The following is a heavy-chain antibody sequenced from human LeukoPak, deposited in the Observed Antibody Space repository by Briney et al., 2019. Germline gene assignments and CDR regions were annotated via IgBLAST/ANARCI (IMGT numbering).Heavy chain of an antibody. CDR3: ARGYSGYDVY. D-gene: IGHD5-12*01. J-gene: IGHJ4*02. CDR2: IYYSGST. Sequence: PSETLSLTCTVSGGSISNYYWSWIRQPPGKGLERIGYIYYSGSTNYNPSLKSRVTISVDTSKNQFSLKLSSVTAADTAVYYCARGYSGYDVYWGQGTLVTVSS. V-gene: IGHV4-59*01. CDR1: GGSISNYY.